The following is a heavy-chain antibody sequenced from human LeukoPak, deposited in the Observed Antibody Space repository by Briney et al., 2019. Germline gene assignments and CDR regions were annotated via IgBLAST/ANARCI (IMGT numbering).Heavy chain of an antibody. Sequence: ASVKVSCKASGYTFTGYLMHWVRQAPGQGLEWMGWIDPNSGGTNYAQKFQGRVTMTRDTSINTAFMELTRLRSDDTAVYYCARGGLRVMVYRLYYMDVWGKGTTVTVSS. J-gene: IGHJ6*03. CDR1: GYTFTGYL. CDR2: IDPNSGGT. V-gene: IGHV1-2*02. CDR3: ARGGLRVMVYRLYYMDV. D-gene: IGHD2-8*01.